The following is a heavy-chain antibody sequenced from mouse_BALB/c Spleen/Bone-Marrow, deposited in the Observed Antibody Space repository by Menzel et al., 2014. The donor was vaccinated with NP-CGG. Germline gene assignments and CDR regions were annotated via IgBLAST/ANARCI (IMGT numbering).Heavy chain of an antibody. D-gene: IGHD1-1*01. CDR1: GFNIKDTY. Sequence: EVQLQESGAELVKPGASVKLSCTASGFNIKDTYMYWVKQRPEQGLEWIGRIDPANGNTKYDPKFQDKATITADTSSNTAYLQLSSLTSEDTALYYCARYYYGSSLFAYWGQGTLVTVSA. V-gene: IGHV14-3*02. CDR2: IDPANGNT. J-gene: IGHJ3*01. CDR3: ARYYYGSSLFAY.